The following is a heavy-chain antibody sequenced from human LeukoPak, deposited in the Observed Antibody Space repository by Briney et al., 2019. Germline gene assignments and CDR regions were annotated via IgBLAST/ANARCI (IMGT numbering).Heavy chain of an antibody. CDR2: LSGSGTTI. Sequence: GGSLRLSCAASGFAFSDYYMNWIRQAPGKGLEWVSYLSGSGTTIYYADSVKGRFTISRDNAKNSLYLQMNSLRAEDTAVYYCARAETAVTRPHWFDPWGQGTLVTVSS. CDR3: ARAETAVTRPHWFDP. D-gene: IGHD4-17*01. J-gene: IGHJ5*02. CDR1: GFAFSDYY. V-gene: IGHV3-11*04.